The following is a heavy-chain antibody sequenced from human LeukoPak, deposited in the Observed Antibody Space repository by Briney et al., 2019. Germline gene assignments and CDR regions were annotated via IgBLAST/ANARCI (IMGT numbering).Heavy chain of an antibody. CDR3: ARGGRIAAAGTGYFDY. Sequence: SETLSLTCTVSGDSISSYYWSWIRQPPGKGLEWIGYIYYSGSTNYNPSLKSRVTISVDTSKNQFSLKLSSVTAADTAVYYCARGGRIAAAGTGYFDYWGQGTLVTVSS. D-gene: IGHD6-13*01. CDR1: GDSISSYY. J-gene: IGHJ4*02. V-gene: IGHV4-59*12. CDR2: IYYSGST.